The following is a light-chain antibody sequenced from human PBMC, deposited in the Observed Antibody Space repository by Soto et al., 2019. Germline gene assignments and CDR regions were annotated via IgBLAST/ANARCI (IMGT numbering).Light chain of an antibody. CDR3: QHTSGFTRT. Sequence: DTQMTQSPSTLAGSVGNRVTLXXRASQTISSWLAWYQQKPGKAPKXLIYGASRLLNGVPSRFSGSGSGTYFTLTISSLQPEDFATYYCQHTSGFTRTFGQGTKVDIK. J-gene: IGKJ1*01. CDR1: QTISSW. CDR2: GAS. V-gene: IGKV1-5*01.